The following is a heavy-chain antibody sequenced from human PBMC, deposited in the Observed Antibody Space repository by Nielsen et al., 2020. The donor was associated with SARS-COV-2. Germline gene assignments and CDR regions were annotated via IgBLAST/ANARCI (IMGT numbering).Heavy chain of an antibody. D-gene: IGHD3-3*01. Sequence: GGSLRLSCTASGFTFGDYAMSWVRQAPGKGLEWVGFIRSKAYGGTTEYAASAKGRFTISRDDSKSIAYLQMNSLKTEDTAVYYCTRADFWSGYYLDYWGQGTLVTVSS. V-gene: IGHV3-49*04. CDR1: GFTFGDYA. CDR2: IRSKAYGGTT. J-gene: IGHJ4*02. CDR3: TRADFWSGYYLDY.